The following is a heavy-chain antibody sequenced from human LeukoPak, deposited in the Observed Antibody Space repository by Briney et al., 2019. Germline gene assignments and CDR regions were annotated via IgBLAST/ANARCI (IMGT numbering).Heavy chain of an antibody. Sequence: SETLSLTCTVSGYSISSGYYWGWIRQPPGKGLEWIGSIYHSGSTYYNPSLKSRVTISVDTSKNQFSLKLSSVTAADTAVYYCARHPLNYYGSGSYLDYWGQGTLVTVSS. D-gene: IGHD3-10*01. J-gene: IGHJ4*02. CDR2: IYHSGST. V-gene: IGHV4-38-2*02. CDR1: GYSISSGYY. CDR3: ARHPLNYYGSGSYLDY.